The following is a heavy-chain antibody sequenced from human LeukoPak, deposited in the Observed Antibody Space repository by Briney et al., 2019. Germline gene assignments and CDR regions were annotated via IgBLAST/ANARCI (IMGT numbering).Heavy chain of an antibody. CDR1: GYSISSGYY. V-gene: IGHV4-38-2*01. D-gene: IGHD6-19*01. J-gene: IGHJ4*02. CDR3: ARKGVAVASFDY. CDR2: IYHSGST. Sequence: SETLSLTCAVSGYSISSGYYWGWIRQPPGKGLEWIGSIYHSGSTYYNPSLKSRVTISVDTSKNQFSLKLSSVAAADTAVYYCARKGVAVASFDYWGQGTLVTVSS.